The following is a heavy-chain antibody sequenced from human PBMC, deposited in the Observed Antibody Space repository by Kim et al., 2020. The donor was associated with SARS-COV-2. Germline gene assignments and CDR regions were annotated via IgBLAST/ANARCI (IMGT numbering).Heavy chain of an antibody. V-gene: IGHV3-7*01. Sequence: GGSLRLSCAASGFTFSSYWMSWVRQAPGKGLEWVANIKQDGSEKYYVDSVKGRFTISRDNAKNSLYLQMNSLRAEDTAVYYWARLGPQVYYFYRDVWGKGTTVTVSS. CDR3: ARLGPQVYYFYRDV. D-gene: IGHD3-3*01. CDR2: IKQDGSEK. J-gene: IGHJ6*03. CDR1: GFTFSSYW.